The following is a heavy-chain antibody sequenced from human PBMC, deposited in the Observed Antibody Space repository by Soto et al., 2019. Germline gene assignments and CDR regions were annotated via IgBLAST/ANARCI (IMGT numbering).Heavy chain of an antibody. D-gene: IGHD2-15*01. CDR1: GGTFSSYT. V-gene: IGHV1-69*08. Sequence: QVQLVQSGAEVKKPGSSVKVSCKASGGTFSSYTISWVRQAPGQGLEWMGRIIPILGIANYAQKFQGRVTITADKSTSTAYMELSSLRSEDTAVYYCARDSPLGIVVVVAATVYYGMDVWGQGTTVTVSS. CDR2: IIPILGIA. CDR3: ARDSPLGIVVVVAATVYYGMDV. J-gene: IGHJ6*02.